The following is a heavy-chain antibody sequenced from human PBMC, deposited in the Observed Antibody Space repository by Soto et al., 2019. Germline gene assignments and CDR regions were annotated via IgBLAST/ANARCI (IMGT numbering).Heavy chain of an antibody. CDR2: IIPIFGTA. D-gene: IGHD3-3*01. CDR1: GGAFSSYS. CDR3: ARTFGVVTDYYYYGMDV. V-gene: IGHV1-69*13. Sequence: LVKVSCKGSGGAFSSYSISWVLQAPGQGLEWMGGIIPIFGTANYAQKFQGRVTITADESTSTAYMELSSLRSEDTAVYYCARTFGVVTDYYYYGMDVWGQGTTVTVSS. J-gene: IGHJ6*02.